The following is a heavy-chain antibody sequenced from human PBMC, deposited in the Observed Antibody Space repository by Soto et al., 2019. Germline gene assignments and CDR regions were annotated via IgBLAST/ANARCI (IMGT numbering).Heavy chain of an antibody. Sequence: GASVKVSCKASGYTFTSYGISWVRQAPGQGLEWMGWISAYNGNTNYAQKLQGRVTMTTDTSTSTAYMELRSLRSDDTAVYYCAIHLPNYYDSSGPDSIDYWGQGTLVTVSS. CDR1: GYTFTSYG. CDR3: AIHLPNYYDSSGPDSIDY. J-gene: IGHJ4*02. D-gene: IGHD3-22*01. CDR2: ISAYNGNT. V-gene: IGHV1-18*01.